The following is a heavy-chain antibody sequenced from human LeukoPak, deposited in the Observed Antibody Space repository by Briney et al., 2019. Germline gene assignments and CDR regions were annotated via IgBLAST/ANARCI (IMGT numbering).Heavy chain of an antibody. Sequence: GGSLRLSCAASGFTFSSYGMHWVRQAPGKGLEWVAFIWYDGSNKYYADSVKGRFTISRDNSKNTLYLQMNSLRAEDTAVYYCAKDLFAGPSDYWGQGTLVTVSS. CDR2: IWYDGSNK. V-gene: IGHV3-30*02. J-gene: IGHJ4*02. CDR3: AKDLFAGPSDY. CDR1: GFTFSSYG.